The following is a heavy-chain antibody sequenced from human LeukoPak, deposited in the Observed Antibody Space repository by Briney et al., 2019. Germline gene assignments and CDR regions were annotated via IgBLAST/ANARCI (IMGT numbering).Heavy chain of an antibody. CDR1: GGSISSYY. Sequence: PSETLSLTCTVSGGSISSYYWSWIRQPAGKGLEWIGRIYTSGSTNYNPSLKSRVTMSVDTSKNQFSLKLSSVTAADTAVYYCARDWGVYRYYYYYYGMDVWGQGTTVTVSS. CDR3: ARDWGVYRYYYYYYGMDV. CDR2: IYTSGST. D-gene: IGHD3-16*01. J-gene: IGHJ6*02. V-gene: IGHV4-4*07.